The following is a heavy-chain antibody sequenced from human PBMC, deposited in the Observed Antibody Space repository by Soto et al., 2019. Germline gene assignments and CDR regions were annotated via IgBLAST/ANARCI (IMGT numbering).Heavy chain of an antibody. CDR1: GLTFISYA. V-gene: IGHV3-23*01. CDR2: ISGSGGST. CDR3: TKVGSGSYEGAFDI. Sequence: PGGSLRLSSASSGLTFISYAMSWVRQATGKGLEWVSAISGSGGSTYYADSVKGRFTISRDNSKNTLYLQMSSLRAEDTAVYYCTKVGSGSYEGAFDIWGQGTMVTVSS. J-gene: IGHJ3*02. D-gene: IGHD1-26*01.